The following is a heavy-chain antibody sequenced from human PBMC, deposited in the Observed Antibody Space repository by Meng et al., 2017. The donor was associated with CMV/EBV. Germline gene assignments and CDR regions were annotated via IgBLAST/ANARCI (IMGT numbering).Heavy chain of an antibody. V-gene: IGHV4-39*07. J-gene: IGHJ5*02. CDR2: IYYSGST. D-gene: IGHD2-2*01. CDR1: GGSIRSSSYY. CDR3: ARQEAFTSPNWFDP. Sequence: SGGSIRSSSYYWGWIRQPPGKGLEWIGSIYYSGSTYYNPSLKSRVTISVDTSKNQFSLKLSSVTAADTAVYYCARQEAFTSPNWFDPWGQGTLVTVSS.